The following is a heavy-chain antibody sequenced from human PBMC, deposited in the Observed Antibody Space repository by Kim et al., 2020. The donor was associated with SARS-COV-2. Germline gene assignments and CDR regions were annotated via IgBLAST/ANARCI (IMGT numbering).Heavy chain of an antibody. CDR2: TRNKANSYTT. CDR3: AREVQLERRSVHYYYYGMDV. J-gene: IGHJ6*04. D-gene: IGHD1-1*01. CDR1: GFTFSDHY. V-gene: IGHV3-72*01. Sequence: GGSLRLSCAASGFTFSDHYMDWVRQAPGKGLEWVGRTRNKANSYTTEYAASVKGRFTISRDDSKNSLYLQMNSLKTEDTAVYYCAREVQLERRSVHYYYYGMDVWGEGTTVTVSS.